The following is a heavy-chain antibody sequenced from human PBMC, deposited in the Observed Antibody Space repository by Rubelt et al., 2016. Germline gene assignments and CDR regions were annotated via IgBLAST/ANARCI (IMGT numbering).Heavy chain of an antibody. CDR2: IYYSGST. CDR3: AAPGDGYNPGFDY. D-gene: IGHD5-24*01. V-gene: IGHV4-39*07. CDR1: GGSISSSSYY. J-gene: IGHJ4*02. Sequence: QLQLQESGPGLVKPSETLSLTCTVSGGSISSSSYYWGWIRQPPGKGLEWIGSIYYSGSTYYNPSLKSRFTISVATSKNQFSLKLSSVTAADTAVYYCAAPGDGYNPGFDYWGQGTLVTVSS.